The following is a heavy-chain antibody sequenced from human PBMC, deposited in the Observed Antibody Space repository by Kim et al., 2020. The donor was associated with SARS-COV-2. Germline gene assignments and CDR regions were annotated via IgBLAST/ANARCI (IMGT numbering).Heavy chain of an antibody. D-gene: IGHD3-22*01. Sequence: GGSLRLSCAASGFTFSSYSMNWVRQAPGKGLEWVSSISSSSSYIYYADSVKGRFTISRDNAKNSLYLQMNSLRAEDTAVYYCAREKWTVDYYDSSGYYYDYYYYGMDVWGQGTTVTVSS. V-gene: IGHV3-21*01. J-gene: IGHJ6*02. CDR2: ISSSSSYI. CDR3: AREKWTVDYYDSSGYYYDYYYYGMDV. CDR1: GFTFSSYS.